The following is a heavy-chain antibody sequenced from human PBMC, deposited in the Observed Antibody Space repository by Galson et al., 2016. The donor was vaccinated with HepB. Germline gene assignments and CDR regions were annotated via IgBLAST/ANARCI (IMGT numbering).Heavy chain of an antibody. CDR2: INHSGSP. Sequence: SETLSLTCTVSGGSISSSSYYWGWIRQPPGKGLEWIGEINHSGSPNYNPSHMSRVSISVDTSKNHFSLTLSSVTAGDTAVYYCARRRSSGYDTPFYYYGMDVWGQGTTVTVS. CDR3: ARRRSSGYDTPFYYYGMDV. CDR1: GGSISSSSYY. V-gene: IGHV4-39*07. J-gene: IGHJ6*02. D-gene: IGHD3-22*01.